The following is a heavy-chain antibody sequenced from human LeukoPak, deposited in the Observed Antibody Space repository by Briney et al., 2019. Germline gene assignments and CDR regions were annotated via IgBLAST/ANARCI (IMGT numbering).Heavy chain of an antibody. CDR2: IKQDGSEE. J-gene: IGHJ4*02. D-gene: IGHD1-26*01. CDR3: ARDRGELLPDYFDY. V-gene: IGHV3-7*03. Sequence: GGSLRLSCAASGFTFSSYWMSWVRQAPGKGLEWVANIKQDGSEEYYVDSVKGRFTISRDNAKNSLYLQMNSLRAEDTAVYYCARDRGELLPDYFDYWGQGTLVTVSS. CDR1: GFTFSSYW.